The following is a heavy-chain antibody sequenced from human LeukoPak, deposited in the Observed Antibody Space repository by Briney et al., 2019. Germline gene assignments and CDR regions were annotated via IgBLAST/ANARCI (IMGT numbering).Heavy chain of an antibody. D-gene: IGHD2-2*01. CDR1: GFTFSSYW. Sequence: GGSLRLSCAASGFTFSSYWMSWVRQAPGKGLEWVANVKQDGSEKYSVGSVKGRFTISRDNAKNSVYLQMNSLRAEDTAVYYCTTAGGNIVVVPAAIADYWGQGTLVTVSS. CDR3: TTAGGNIVVVPAAIADY. CDR2: VKQDGSEK. V-gene: IGHV3-7*03. J-gene: IGHJ4*02.